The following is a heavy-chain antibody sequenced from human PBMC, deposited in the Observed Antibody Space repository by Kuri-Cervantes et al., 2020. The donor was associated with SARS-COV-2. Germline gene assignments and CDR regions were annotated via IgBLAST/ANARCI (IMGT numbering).Heavy chain of an antibody. CDR3: ARDRSTHHFDY. J-gene: IGHJ4*02. Sequence: GESLKISCAASGFTFSSYATSWVRQAPGKGLEWVSAISGSGGSTYYADSVKGRFTISRDNSKNTLYLQMNSLRAEDTAVYYCARDRSTHHFDYWGQGTLVTVSS. CDR2: ISGSGGST. CDR1: GFTFSSYA. V-gene: IGHV3-23*01.